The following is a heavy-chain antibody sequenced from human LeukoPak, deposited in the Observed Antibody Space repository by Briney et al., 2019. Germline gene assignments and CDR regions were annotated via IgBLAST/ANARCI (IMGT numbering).Heavy chain of an antibody. V-gene: IGHV3-23*01. CDR2: ISGSGSTI. D-gene: IGHD3-22*01. CDR3: ARPERYYYDSSGLTPDY. CDR1: GFTFSSYA. Sequence: PGGSLRLSCAASGFTFSSYAMSWVRQAPGKGLEWVSAISGSGSTIYYADSVKGRFTISRDNAKNSLYLQMNSLRAEDTAVYYCARPERYYYDSSGLTPDYWGQGTLVTVSS. J-gene: IGHJ4*02.